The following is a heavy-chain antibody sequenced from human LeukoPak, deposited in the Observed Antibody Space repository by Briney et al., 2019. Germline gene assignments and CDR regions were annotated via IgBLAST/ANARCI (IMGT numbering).Heavy chain of an antibody. CDR3: AKDKHYYYDSGGYYYFDY. V-gene: IGHV3-23*01. CDR1: GFTFSSYA. CDR2: ISGSGGST. Sequence: PGGSLRLSCAASGFTFSSYAMSWVRQAPGKGLEWASAISGSGGSTYYADSVKGRFTISRDNSRNTLYLQMNSLRAEDTAVYCCAKDKHYYYDSGGYYYFDYWGQGTLVTVSS. D-gene: IGHD3-22*01. J-gene: IGHJ4*02.